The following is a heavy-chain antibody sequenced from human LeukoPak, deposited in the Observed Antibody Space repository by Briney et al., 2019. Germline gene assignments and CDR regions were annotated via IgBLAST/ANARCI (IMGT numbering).Heavy chain of an antibody. J-gene: IGHJ3*02. V-gene: IGHV1-69*01. CDR3: ARDFIPRGYDILTGLPIKPQDAFDI. CDR2: IIPIFGTA. D-gene: IGHD3-9*01. CDR1: GGTFSSYA. Sequence: GSSVKVSCKASGGTFSSYAISWVRQAPGQGLEWMGGIIPIFGTANYAQEFQGRVTITADESTSTAYMELSSLRSEDTAVYYCARDFIPRGYDILTGLPIKPQDAFDIWGQGTMVTVSS.